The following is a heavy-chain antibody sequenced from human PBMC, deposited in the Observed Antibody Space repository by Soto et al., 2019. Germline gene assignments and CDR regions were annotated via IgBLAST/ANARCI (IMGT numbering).Heavy chain of an antibody. D-gene: IGHD2-8*01. V-gene: IGHV4-59*02. CDR2: FYYGGR. Sequence: SETLSLTCTVSGGAVGYDYWSWIRQPPGKGLEWIGNFYYGGRYYNPSLKSRVSISADASKNQLSLKLTSVTAADTAVYYCARADETLIYWSFDLWGPGTLVTVSS. CDR1: GGAVGYDY. J-gene: IGHJ2*01. CDR3: ARADETLIYWSFDL.